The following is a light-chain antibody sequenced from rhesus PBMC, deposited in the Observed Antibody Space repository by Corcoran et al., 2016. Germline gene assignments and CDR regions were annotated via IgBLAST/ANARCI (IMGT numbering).Light chain of an antibody. CDR1: QSISSW. J-gene: IGKJ4*01. CDR3: LQYSSSPPLT. Sequence: DIQMTQSPSSLSASVGDTVTITCRASQSISSWLDWYQQNPGKAPRLLIYKASSLQSGVPSRFSGSGSCTDFTITISSLQPEDFATYYWLQYSSSPPLTFGGGTKVEIK. V-gene: IGKV1-22*01. CDR2: KAS.